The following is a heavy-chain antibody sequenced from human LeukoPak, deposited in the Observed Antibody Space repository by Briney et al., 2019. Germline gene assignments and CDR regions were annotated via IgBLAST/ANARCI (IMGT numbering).Heavy chain of an antibody. J-gene: IGHJ4*02. V-gene: IGHV3-23*01. D-gene: IGHD3-22*01. Sequence: PGGSLRLPCGASGFLVSSNYMIWVRQAPGKGLEWVSAISGSGGSTYYADSVKGRFTISRDNSKNTLYLQMNSLRAEDTAVYYCASYDSSGYYSGLIDYWGQGTLVTVSS. CDR1: GFLVSSNY. CDR3: ASYDSSGYYSGLIDY. CDR2: ISGSGGST.